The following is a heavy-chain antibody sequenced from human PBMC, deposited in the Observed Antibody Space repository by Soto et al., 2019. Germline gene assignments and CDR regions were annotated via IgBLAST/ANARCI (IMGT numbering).Heavy chain of an antibody. Sequence: QVQLVQSEGEVRQPGASVKVSCRASGYTFTSYGIIWVRQAPGQGLEWMGYISPSSGVTRYAQNLQGRVTLTTDTSTTTAYMELRSLSSDDTAVYYCAREMWTRTGPQNFFDYWGLEPWSPSPQ. CDR1: GYTFTSYG. J-gene: IGHJ4*01. D-gene: IGHD2-21*01. CDR2: ISPSSGVT. V-gene: IGHV1-18*01. CDR3: AREMWTRTGPQNFFDY.